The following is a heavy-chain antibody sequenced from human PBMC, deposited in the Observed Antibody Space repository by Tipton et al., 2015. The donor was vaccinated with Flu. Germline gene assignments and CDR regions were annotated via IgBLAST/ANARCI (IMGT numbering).Heavy chain of an antibody. CDR1: GYSIRSGYY. J-gene: IGHJ4*02. Sequence: TLSLTCAVPGYSIRSGYYWGWIRQPPGRGLEWIGNINHSGNTYHNPSLKSRVTISVDTSKNQFSLRLTSVTAADTAVYYCAKLVYFDSSGYYRYYFDYWGQGTLVTVS. D-gene: IGHD3-22*01. CDR2: INHSGNT. V-gene: IGHV4-38-2*01. CDR3: AKLVYFDSSGYYRYYFDY.